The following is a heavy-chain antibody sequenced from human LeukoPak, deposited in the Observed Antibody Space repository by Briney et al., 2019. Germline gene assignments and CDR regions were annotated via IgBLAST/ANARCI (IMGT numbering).Heavy chain of an antibody. CDR2: IYYSGST. Sequence: SETLSLTCTVSGGSISSYYWSWIRQPPGKGLEWIGYIYYSGSTNYNPSLKSRVTISVDTSKNQFSLKLSSVTAADTAVYYCARVFYADYESSGSPSDGAFDIWGQGTMVTVSS. J-gene: IGHJ3*02. CDR1: GGSISSYY. V-gene: IGHV4-59*01. CDR3: ARVFYADYESSGSPSDGAFDI. D-gene: IGHD3-22*01.